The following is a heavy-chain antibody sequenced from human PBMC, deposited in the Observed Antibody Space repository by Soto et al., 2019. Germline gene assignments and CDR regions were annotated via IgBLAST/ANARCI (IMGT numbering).Heavy chain of an antibody. CDR2: IYYSGST. CDR1: GGSISSYY. CDR3: AKSSWTEYFDS. J-gene: IGHJ4*02. Sequence: SETLSLTGTVSGGSISSYYWCRIREPPGKGLGWIGYIYYSGSTNYNPSLKSRVTISVDTSKNQFSLSLSSVTAADTAVYYCAKSSWTEYFDSWGQGTLGTVSS. V-gene: IGHV4-59*01. D-gene: IGHD2-2*01.